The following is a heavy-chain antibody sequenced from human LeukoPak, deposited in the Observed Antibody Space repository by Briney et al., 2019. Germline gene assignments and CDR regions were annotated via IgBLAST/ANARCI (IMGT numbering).Heavy chain of an antibody. D-gene: IGHD2-15*01. Sequence: GESLKISCKGSGYSFTNYWIGWVRQMPGKGLEWMGIIHPPDSDTRYSPSFQGQVTISADKSISTAYLQWSSLKASGSAMYYCARWGGYCSGGTCYPLYFFDSWGQGTLVTVSS. V-gene: IGHV5-51*01. J-gene: IGHJ4*02. CDR3: ARWGGYCSGGTCYPLYFFDS. CDR1: GYSFTNYW. CDR2: IHPPDSDT.